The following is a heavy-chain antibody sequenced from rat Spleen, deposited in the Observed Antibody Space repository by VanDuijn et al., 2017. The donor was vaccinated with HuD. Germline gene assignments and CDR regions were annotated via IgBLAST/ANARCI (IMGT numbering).Heavy chain of an antibody. D-gene: IGHD3-3*01. V-gene: IGHV2-1*01. CDR2: IWSNGGP. CDR3: ARGTVPDY. CDR1: RFSLIGYD. Sequence: QVQLKESGPGLVRPSQTLSLTCTVSRFSLIGYDIHWVRQPPGKGLEWMGVIWSNGGPDYNSAIKSRLSISRDTSKSQVFLKMNSLQTEDTAMYFCARGTVPDYWGQGVMVTVSS. J-gene: IGHJ2*01.